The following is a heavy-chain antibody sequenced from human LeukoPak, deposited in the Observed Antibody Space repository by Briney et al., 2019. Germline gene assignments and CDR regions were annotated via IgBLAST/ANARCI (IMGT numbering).Heavy chain of an antibody. Sequence: GASVTVSFKASGYTFTVYYMHWVRQAPGQGLEWMGWINPNSGGTNYAQKFQGRVTMTRDTSISTAYMELSRLRSDDTAVYYCARDKAVAGHFDYWGQGTLVTVSS. D-gene: IGHD6-19*01. CDR3: ARDKAVAGHFDY. J-gene: IGHJ4*02. CDR1: GYTFTVYY. CDR2: INPNSGGT. V-gene: IGHV1-2*02.